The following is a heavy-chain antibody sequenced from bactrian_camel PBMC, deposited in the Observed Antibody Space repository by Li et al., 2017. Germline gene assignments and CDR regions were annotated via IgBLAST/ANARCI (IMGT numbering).Heavy chain of an antibody. CDR1: GNNIRNFC. V-gene: IGHV3S53*01. J-gene: IGHJ4*01. CDR2: LDINLRA. D-gene: IGHD2*01. Sequence: HVQLVESGGGSVQAGGSLRLSCATSGNNIRNFCMDWFRQAPGKEREGVATLDINLRATYANFVKGRFTISQDKAKNAMYLQMNSLKAEDTAAYSCAAFGGGDCPISGYEGQGTQVTVS.